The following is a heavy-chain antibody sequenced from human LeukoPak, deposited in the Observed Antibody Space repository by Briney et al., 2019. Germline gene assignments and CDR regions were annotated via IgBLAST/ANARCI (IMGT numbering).Heavy chain of an antibody. CDR1: GFTFSSYS. V-gene: IGHV3-21*01. Sequence: GGSLRLSCTASGFTFSSYSMSWVRQAPGKGLEWVSSISSSSSYIYYADSVKGRFTISRDNAKNSLYLQMNSLRAEDTAVYYCARAGYDDYGDYVNYWGQGTLVTVSS. J-gene: IGHJ4*02. CDR3: ARAGYDDYGDYVNY. D-gene: IGHD4-17*01. CDR2: ISSSSSYI.